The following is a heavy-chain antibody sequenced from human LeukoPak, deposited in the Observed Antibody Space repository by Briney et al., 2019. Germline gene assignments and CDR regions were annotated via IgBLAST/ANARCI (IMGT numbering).Heavy chain of an antibody. CDR2: INGDGTVT. CDR1: GFPFSSYW. V-gene: IGHV3-74*03. CDR3: SRSQFDY. Sequence: GGSLRLSCATSGFPFSSYWMLWVRQALGKGLVWVSRINGDGTVTTYADSVEGRFTISRDNTKNILYLQMNNLRAEDTATYYCSRSQFDYWGQGVLVTVSS. J-gene: IGHJ4*02.